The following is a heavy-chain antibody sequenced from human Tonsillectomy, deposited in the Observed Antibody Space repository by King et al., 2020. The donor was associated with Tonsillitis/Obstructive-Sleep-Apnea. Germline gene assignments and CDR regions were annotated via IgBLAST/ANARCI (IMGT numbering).Heavy chain of an antibody. CDR3: AKALGGALCRTSCYRGAFDI. Sequence: VQLVESGGGVVQPGGSLRLSCAASGFTFDDYAMHWVRQAPGKGLEWVSLISGDGGSTYYADSVKGRFTISRDNSKNSLYLQMNSLRTEDTALYYCAKALGGALCRTSCYRGAFDIWGQGTMVTVSS. V-gene: IGHV3-43*02. CDR1: GFTFDDYA. J-gene: IGHJ3*02. D-gene: IGHD2-2*02. CDR2: ISGDGGST.